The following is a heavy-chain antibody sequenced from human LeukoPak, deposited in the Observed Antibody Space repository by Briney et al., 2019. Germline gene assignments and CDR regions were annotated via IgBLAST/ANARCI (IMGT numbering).Heavy chain of an antibody. CDR1: GFTVSNNY. D-gene: IGHD2-21*02. Sequence: GGSLRLSCAASGFTVSNNYMSWVRQAPGKGPEWVSVIYSGSSTYYADSVKGRFTISRDNSNNTLYLQTNSLRAEDTAVYYCARERSPVVTAIQYFDLWGRGTLVTVSS. J-gene: IGHJ2*01. CDR2: IYSGSST. CDR3: ARERSPVVTAIQYFDL. V-gene: IGHV3-53*01.